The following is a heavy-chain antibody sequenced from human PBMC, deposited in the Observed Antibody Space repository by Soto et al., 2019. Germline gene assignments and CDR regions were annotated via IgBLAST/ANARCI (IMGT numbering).Heavy chain of an antibody. CDR3: ARGGVTVDTAMVVDY. CDR2: INPNSGGT. D-gene: IGHD5-18*01. CDR1: GYTFTGYY. J-gene: IGHJ4*02. Sequence: GASVKVSCKASGYTFTGYYMHWVRQAPGQGLEWMGWINPNSGGTNYAQKFQGWVTMTRDTSISTAYMELSRLRSDDTAVYYCARGGVTVDTAMVVDYWGQGTLVTVSS. V-gene: IGHV1-2*04.